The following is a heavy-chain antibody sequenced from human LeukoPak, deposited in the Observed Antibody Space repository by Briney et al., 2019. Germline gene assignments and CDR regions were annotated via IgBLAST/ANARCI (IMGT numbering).Heavy chain of an antibody. CDR2: MNPNSGNT. CDR1: GDTFTSCD. Sequence: ASVKVSCKTSGDTFTSCDINWVRQATGQGLEWMGWMNPNSGNTNYAQKFQGRVTLTRDTSISTAYMELSSLRSEDTAVYYCARGGTLVQGVTILSGMDVWGQGTTVTVSS. CDR3: ARGGTLVQGVTILSGMDV. V-gene: IGHV1-8*01. J-gene: IGHJ6*02. D-gene: IGHD3-10*01.